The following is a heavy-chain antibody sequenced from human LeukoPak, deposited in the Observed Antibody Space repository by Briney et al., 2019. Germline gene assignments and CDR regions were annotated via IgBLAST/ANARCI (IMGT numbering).Heavy chain of an antibody. CDR1: GFTFSSYA. CDR3: ANSGYSYGGYYFDN. V-gene: IGHV3-30-3*01. J-gene: IGHJ4*02. CDR2: ISHDGNND. D-gene: IGHD5-18*01. Sequence: GGSLRLSCEASGFTFSSYAVLWVRQAPGKGLEWVAIISHDGNNDYYADSVKGRFTISRDNSRNTLYLQMNSLRAEDTAVYYCANSGYSYGGYYFDNWGQGTLVTVSS.